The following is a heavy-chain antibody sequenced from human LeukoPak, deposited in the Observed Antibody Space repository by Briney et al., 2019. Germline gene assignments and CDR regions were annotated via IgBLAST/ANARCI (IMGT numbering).Heavy chain of an antibody. D-gene: IGHD7-27*01. V-gene: IGHV4-59*01. CDR2: IYYNGRT. CDR1: GGSISSYY. CDR3: AKVEGLNGDEPFDI. J-gene: IGHJ3*02. Sequence: PSETLSLTCTVSGGSISSYYWSWMRQPPGKGLEWIGYIYYNGRTNYNPSLKSRVTILVDTSKNQFSLKLSSVTAADTAIYYCAKVEGLNGDEPFDIWGQGRMVTVSS.